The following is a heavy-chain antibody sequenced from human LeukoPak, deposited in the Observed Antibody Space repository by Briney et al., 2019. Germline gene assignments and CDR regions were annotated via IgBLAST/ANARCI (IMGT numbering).Heavy chain of an antibody. J-gene: IGHJ4*02. CDR3: ARDRGGGISVAGYFDY. D-gene: IGHD6-19*01. CDR2: IWYDGSNT. V-gene: IGHV3-33*01. Sequence: PGGSLRLSCVASGFTFSSHGMLWIRQAPGKGLEWVAIIWYDGSNTYYADFVKGRFTVSRDNSKNTLFLQMNSLRAEDTAVYYCARDRGGGISVAGYFDYWGQGALVTVSS. CDR1: GFTFSSHG.